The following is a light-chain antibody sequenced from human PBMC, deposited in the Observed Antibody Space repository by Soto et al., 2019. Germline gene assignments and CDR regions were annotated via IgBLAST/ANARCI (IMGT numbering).Light chain of an antibody. Sequence: QAVVTQEPSLTVSPGGTVTLTCASNTGAVTSGYYPNWFQQKPGQAPRALIYSTNNKYSWTTARFSGSLLGGKAALTLSGVQPEDEADYYCLLYYGGQLGVFGGGTKLTVL. CDR2: STN. V-gene: IGLV7-43*01. CDR1: TGAVTSGYY. CDR3: LLYYGGQLGV. J-gene: IGLJ2*01.